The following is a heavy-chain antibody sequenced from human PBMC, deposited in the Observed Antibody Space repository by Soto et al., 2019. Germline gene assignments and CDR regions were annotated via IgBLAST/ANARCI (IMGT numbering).Heavy chain of an antibody. CDR2: ISYDGSNK. J-gene: IGHJ4*02. CDR3: ARGEQWLVRELADY. CDR1: GFTFSSYA. V-gene: IGHV3-30-3*01. Sequence: GGSLRLSCAASGFTFSSYAMHWVRQAPGKGLEWVAVISYDGSNKYYADSVKGRFTISRDNSKNTLYLQMNSLRAEDTAVYYCARGEQWLVRELADYWGQGTLVTVSS. D-gene: IGHD6-19*01.